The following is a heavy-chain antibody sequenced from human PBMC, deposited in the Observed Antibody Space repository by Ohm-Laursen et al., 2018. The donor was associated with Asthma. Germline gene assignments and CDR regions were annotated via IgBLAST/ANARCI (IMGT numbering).Heavy chain of an antibody. Sequence: SVKVSCKASGGTFSSYAISWVRQAPGQGLEWMGGIIPIFGIANYAQKFQGRVTITADESTSTAYMELSSLRSEDTAVYYCARDLVSGGDYGMDVWGQGTTVTVSS. CDR2: IIPIFGIA. CDR1: GGTFSSYA. V-gene: IGHV1-69*13. D-gene: IGHD2-21*01. J-gene: IGHJ6*02. CDR3: ARDLVSGGDYGMDV.